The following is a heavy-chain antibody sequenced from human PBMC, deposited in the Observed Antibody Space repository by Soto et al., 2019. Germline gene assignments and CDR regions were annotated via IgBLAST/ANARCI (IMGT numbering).Heavy chain of an antibody. V-gene: IGHV3-33*01. CDR3: ARASGGSAEYFQH. D-gene: IGHD3-10*01. CDR2: IWYDGSYK. CDR1: GFTFSSYG. Sequence: QVQLVESGGGVVQPGRCLRLSCAASGFTFSSYGMHWVRQALGKGLEWVAVIWYDGSYKYYVDSVKGRFTISRDNSKNTLYLQMNSLRAEDTAVYYCARASGGSAEYFQHWGQGTLVTVSS. J-gene: IGHJ1*01.